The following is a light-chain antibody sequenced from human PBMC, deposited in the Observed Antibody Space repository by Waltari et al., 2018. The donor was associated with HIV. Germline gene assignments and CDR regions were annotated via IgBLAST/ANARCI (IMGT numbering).Light chain of an antibody. V-gene: IGLV2-14*01. CDR1: SSDIATY. Sequence: QSALTQPASVSGSLGQSITISCIGTSSDIATYVSWYQHHPDNAPRLVIYDANTRPSGIPLRCSGSKSGNTASLTISGLQAEDEADYYCASYTRTSTVVFGGGTKVTVL. CDR2: DAN. CDR3: ASYTRTSTVV. J-gene: IGLJ3*02.